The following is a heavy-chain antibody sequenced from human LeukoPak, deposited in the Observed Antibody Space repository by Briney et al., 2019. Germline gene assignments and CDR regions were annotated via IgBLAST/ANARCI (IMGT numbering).Heavy chain of an antibody. CDR1: GVSFSGYY. V-gene: IGHV4-34*01. Sequence: SETLSLTCAVYGVSFSGYYWSWIRQPPGKGPEWIGEINHSGSTNYNPALKSRVTISVDTSKNQFSLKLSSVTAADTAVYYCARGRIGGDYWGQGTLVTVSS. J-gene: IGHJ4*02. CDR2: INHSGST. CDR3: ARGRIGGDY. D-gene: IGHD2/OR15-2a*01.